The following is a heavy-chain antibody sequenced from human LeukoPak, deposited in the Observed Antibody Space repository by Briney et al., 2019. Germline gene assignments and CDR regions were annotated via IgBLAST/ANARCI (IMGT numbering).Heavy chain of an antibody. CDR2: IYYSGRT. Sequence: SETLSLTCTVSGGSIGSHYWNWIRQPPGKGLEWIGYIYYSGRTNYNPSLKSRVTISVDTSKSQFSLKLSSVSAADTAVYYCARGYCSSTSCYVRPDYWGQGTLVTVPS. CDR1: GGSIGSHY. D-gene: IGHD2-2*01. CDR3: ARGYCSSTSCYVRPDY. V-gene: IGHV4-59*11. J-gene: IGHJ4*02.